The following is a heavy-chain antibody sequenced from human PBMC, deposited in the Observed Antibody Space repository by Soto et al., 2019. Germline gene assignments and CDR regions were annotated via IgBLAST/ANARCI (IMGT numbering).Heavy chain of an antibody. J-gene: IGHJ4*02. D-gene: IGHD5-12*01. CDR1: GYTFTSYG. Sequence: ASVKVSCKASGYTFTSYGISWVRQAPGQGLEWMGWISAYNGNTNYAQKLQGRVTMTTDTSTSTAYMELRSLRSDDTAVYYCARDPHRDGYALVFEYWGQGTLVTVSS. CDR3: ARDPHRDGYALVFEY. CDR2: ISAYNGNT. V-gene: IGHV1-18*01.